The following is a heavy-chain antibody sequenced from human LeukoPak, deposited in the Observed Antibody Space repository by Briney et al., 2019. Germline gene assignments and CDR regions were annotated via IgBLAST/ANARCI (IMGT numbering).Heavy chain of an antibody. J-gene: IGHJ4*02. CDR3: VRSSGSYFDY. D-gene: IGHD3-22*01. CDR2: INSDGSST. CDR1: GFTFSSYW. Sequence: GGSLRLSCAASGFTFSSYWMHWVRQAPGKGLAWVSRINSDGSSTSYADSVKGRFTISRDNAKNTLYLQMNSLRAEDTAVYYCVRSSGSYFDYWGQGTLVTVSS. V-gene: IGHV3-74*01.